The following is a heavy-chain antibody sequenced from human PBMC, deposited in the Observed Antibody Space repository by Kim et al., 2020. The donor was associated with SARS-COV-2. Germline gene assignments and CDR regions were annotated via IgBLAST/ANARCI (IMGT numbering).Heavy chain of an antibody. CDR3: ARDHIVVGEPLDY. CDR2: IIPIFGIA. V-gene: IGHV1-69*04. Sequence: SVKVSCKASGGTFSSYAISWVRQAPGQGLEWMGRIIPIFGIANYAQKFQGRVTITADKSTSTAYMELSSLRSEDTAVYYCARDHIVVGEPLDYWGQGTLVTVSS. D-gene: IGHD3-16*01. CDR1: GGTFSSYA. J-gene: IGHJ4*02.